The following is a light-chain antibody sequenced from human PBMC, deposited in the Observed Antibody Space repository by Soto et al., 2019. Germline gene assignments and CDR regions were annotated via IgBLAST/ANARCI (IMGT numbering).Light chain of an antibody. Sequence: QAVVTQPASVSGSPGQSITISCTGTSSDVGSYNLVSWYQQHPGKAPKLMIYEVSKRPSGVPNRFSGSKSGNTASLTISGLQAEDEADYYCCSYAGSSTWVFGTGTKLTVL. CDR1: SSDVGSYNL. CDR3: CSYAGSSTWV. V-gene: IGLV2-23*02. J-gene: IGLJ1*01. CDR2: EVS.